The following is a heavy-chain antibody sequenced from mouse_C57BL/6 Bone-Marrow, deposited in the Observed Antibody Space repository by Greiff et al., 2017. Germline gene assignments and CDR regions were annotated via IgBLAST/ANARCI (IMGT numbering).Heavy chain of an antibody. CDR1: GYTFTSYW. J-gene: IGHJ3*01. Sequence: QVQLQQSGAELVRPGTSVKLSCKASGYTFTSYWMHWVKQRPGQGLEWIGVIDPSDSYTNYNQKFKGKATLTVDTSSSTAYMQLSSLTSEDSAVYYCARNAYWGQGTLVTVSA. CDR2: IDPSDSYT. V-gene: IGHV1-59*01. CDR3: ARNAY.